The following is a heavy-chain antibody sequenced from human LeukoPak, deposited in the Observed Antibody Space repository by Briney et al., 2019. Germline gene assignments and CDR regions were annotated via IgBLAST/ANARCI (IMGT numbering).Heavy chain of an antibody. CDR2: IIPIFGTA. V-gene: IGHV1-69*01. CDR3: ARNPYGSGIIHWFDP. CDR1: GGTFSSYA. J-gene: IGHJ5*02. D-gene: IGHD3-10*01. Sequence: SVKVSCKASGGTFSSYAISWVRQAPGQGLEWMGGIIPIFGTANYAQKFQGRVTITADESTSTAYMELSSRRSEDTAVYYCARNPYGSGIIHWFDPWGQGTRVTVSS.